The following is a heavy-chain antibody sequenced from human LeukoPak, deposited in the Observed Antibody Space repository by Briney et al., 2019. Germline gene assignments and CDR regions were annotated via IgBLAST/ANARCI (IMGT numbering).Heavy chain of an antibody. CDR1: GFTFSSYT. D-gene: IGHD2-15*01. V-gene: IGHV3-21*01. CDR3: ARDPTPRYCSGGSCYTHYGMDV. CDR2: ISSSSSYI. J-gene: IGHJ6*02. Sequence: GGSLRLSCAASGFTFSSYTMNWVRQAPGKGLEWVSSISSSSSYIYYADSVKGRLTISRNNAKNSLYLQMNSLRAEDTAVYYCARDPTPRYCSGGSCYTHYGMDVWGQGTTVTVSS.